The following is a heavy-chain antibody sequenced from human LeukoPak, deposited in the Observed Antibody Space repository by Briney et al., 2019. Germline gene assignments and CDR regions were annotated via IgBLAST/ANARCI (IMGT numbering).Heavy chain of an antibody. CDR2: IIPMFGTP. J-gene: IGHJ6*02. D-gene: IGHD3-16*01. CDR1: EGTLSSYA. V-gene: IGHV1-69*01. Sequence: SVKVSCKTSEGTLSSYAISWVRQAPGQGLEWMGGIIPMFGTPNYAQKFQGRVTITADESAYMELSSLRSEDTAVYYCARSFGGGLNGMDVWGQGTTVTVS. CDR3: ARSFGGGLNGMDV.